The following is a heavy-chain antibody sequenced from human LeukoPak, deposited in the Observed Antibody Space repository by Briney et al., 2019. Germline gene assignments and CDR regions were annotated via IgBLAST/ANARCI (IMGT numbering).Heavy chain of an antibody. V-gene: IGHV1-18*01. D-gene: IGHD6-19*01. J-gene: IGHJ4*02. CDR3: ARDTSSGWYSDY. CDR1: GYTFTSYG. Sequence: ASVKVSCKASGYTFTSYGISWVRQAPGQGLEWMGWISAYNGNTNYAQKLQGRVTMTIDTSTSTAYMELRSLRSDDTAVYYCARDTSSGWYSDYWGQGTLVTVSS. CDR2: ISAYNGNT.